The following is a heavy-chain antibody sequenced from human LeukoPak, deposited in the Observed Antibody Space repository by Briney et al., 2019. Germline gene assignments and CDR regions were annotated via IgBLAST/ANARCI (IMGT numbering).Heavy chain of an antibody. D-gene: IGHD5-24*01. Sequence: GCSQRLSYAASDFTFSNYAMHAVRQAPCQGLDCVAVISDVGSNKYYADSVRGRFTISRDNSKNALYLQMNSLRAEDTALYYCARADRWLQSRIDYWGQGTLVTVSS. CDR1: DFTFSNYA. V-gene: IGHV3-30-3*01. CDR3: ARADRWLQSRIDY. J-gene: IGHJ4*02. CDR2: ISDVGSNK.